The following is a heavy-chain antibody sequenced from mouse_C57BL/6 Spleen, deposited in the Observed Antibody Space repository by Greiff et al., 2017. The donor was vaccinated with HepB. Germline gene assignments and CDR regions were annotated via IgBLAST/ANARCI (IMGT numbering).Heavy chain of an antibody. Sequence: QVQLQQPGAELVMPGASVKLSCKASGYTFTSYWMHWVKQRPGQGLEWIGEIDPSDSYTNYNQKFKGKSTLTVDKSSSTAYMQLSSLTSEDSAVYYCAGQRTTPYCAIDYWGQGTSLTVSS. D-gene: IGHD2-12*01. J-gene: IGHJ4*01. CDR3: AGQRTTPYCAIDY. V-gene: IGHV1-69*01. CDR2: IDPSDSYT. CDR1: GYTFTSYW.